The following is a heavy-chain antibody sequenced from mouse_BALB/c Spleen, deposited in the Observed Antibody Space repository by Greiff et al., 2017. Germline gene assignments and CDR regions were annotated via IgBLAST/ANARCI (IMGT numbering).Heavy chain of an antibody. V-gene: IGHV3-8*02. CDR2: ISYSGST. D-gene: IGHD2-2*01. CDR1: GDSITSGY. CDR3: ARYGYDGVGFDY. J-gene: IGHJ2*01. Sequence: EVKLQESGPSLVKPSQTLSLTCSVTGDSITSGYWNWIRKFPGNKLEYMGYISYSGSTYYNPSLKSRISITRDTSKNQYYLQLNSVTTEDTATYYCARYGYDGVGFDYWGQGTTLTVSS.